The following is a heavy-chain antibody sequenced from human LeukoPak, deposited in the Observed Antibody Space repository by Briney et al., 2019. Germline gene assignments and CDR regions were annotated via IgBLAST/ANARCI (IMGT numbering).Heavy chain of an antibody. CDR1: GGTFSSYA. J-gene: IGHJ3*02. CDR3: ATTGYSSSSLGAFDI. Sequence: SVKVSCKACGGTFSSYAISWVRQAPGQGLEWMGGIIPIFGTANYAQKFQGRVTITADESTSTAYMELSSLRSEDTAVYYCATTGYSSSSLGAFDIWGQGTMVTVSS. CDR2: IIPIFGTA. V-gene: IGHV1-69*13. D-gene: IGHD6-13*01.